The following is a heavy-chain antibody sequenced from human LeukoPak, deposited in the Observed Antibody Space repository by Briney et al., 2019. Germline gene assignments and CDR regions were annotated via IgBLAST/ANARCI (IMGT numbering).Heavy chain of an antibody. CDR3: AKDLRSYYVFDI. D-gene: IGHD1-26*01. Sequence: PGGSLRLSCAASGFTFSSFSSYGMHWVRQAPGKGLEWVATISYDGSNKYYTDSVKGRFTVSRDNSKNTLFLQLNSLRAEDTAVYYCAKDLRSYYVFDIWGQGTMVTVSS. CDR1: GFTFSSFSSYG. CDR2: ISYDGSNK. J-gene: IGHJ3*02. V-gene: IGHV3-30*18.